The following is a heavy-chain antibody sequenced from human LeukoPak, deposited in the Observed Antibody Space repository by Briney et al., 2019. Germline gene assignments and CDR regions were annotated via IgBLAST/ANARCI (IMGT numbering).Heavy chain of an antibody. CDR1: GFMFSNSD. Sequence: GGSLRLSCAASGFMFSNSDMGWVRQAPGRGLEWVSTISRTGFSTFYADSVKGRFTISRDNSKNTLYLQMNSLRAEDTAVYYCANFYGSGSHWGQGTLVTVSS. V-gene: IGHV3-23*01. CDR2: ISRTGFST. J-gene: IGHJ4*02. D-gene: IGHD3-10*01. CDR3: ANFYGSGSH.